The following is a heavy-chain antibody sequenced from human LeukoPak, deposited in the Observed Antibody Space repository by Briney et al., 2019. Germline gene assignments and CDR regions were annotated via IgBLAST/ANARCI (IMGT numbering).Heavy chain of an antibody. Sequence: ASVKVSCKAAAYTFSSYGINWVRQAPGGGLEWMGWISAYNGNTNYAQKLQGKFTMTTDTSTSTAYMGGRSVRSAGPAVYYCASRAAVAGWGFDYLGQGTLVTVPS. V-gene: IGHV1-18*01. CDR2: ISAYNGNT. CDR3: ASRAAVAGWGFDY. CDR1: AYTFSSYG. J-gene: IGHJ4*02. D-gene: IGHD6-19*01.